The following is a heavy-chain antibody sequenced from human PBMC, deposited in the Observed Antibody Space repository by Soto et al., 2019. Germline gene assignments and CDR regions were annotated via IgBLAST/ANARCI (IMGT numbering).Heavy chain of an antibody. V-gene: IGHV3-73*01. J-gene: IGHJ6*03. CDR1: GFTFSGSA. Sequence: GGSLRLSCAASGFTFSGSAMHWVRQASGKGLEWVGRIRSKANSYATAYAASVKGRFTISRDDSKNTAYLQMNSLKTEDTAVYYCTRAMVRGVTHHYMDVWGKGTTVTVSS. CDR2: IRSKANSYAT. CDR3: TRAMVRGVTHHYMDV. D-gene: IGHD3-10*01.